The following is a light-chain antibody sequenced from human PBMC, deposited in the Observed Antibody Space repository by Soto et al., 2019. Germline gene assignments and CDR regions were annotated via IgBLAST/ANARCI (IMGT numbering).Light chain of an antibody. V-gene: IGLV2-14*01. Sequence: QSALTQPASVSGSPGQSITLSCTGTSSDVGGYNYVSWYQQHPGKAPKLMIYEVSNRPSGVSNRFSGSKSGNTASLTISGLQAEDEDYYYCSSYTSSSTLVVFGGGTKLTVL. CDR3: SSYTSSSTLVV. J-gene: IGLJ2*01. CDR1: SSDVGGYNY. CDR2: EVS.